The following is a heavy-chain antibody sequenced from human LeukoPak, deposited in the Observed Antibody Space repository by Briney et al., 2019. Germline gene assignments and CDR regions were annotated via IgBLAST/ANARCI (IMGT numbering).Heavy chain of an antibody. CDR1: GGTFSSYA. V-gene: IGHV1-69*05. CDR3: ARCRFLEWLPDVEYYMDV. J-gene: IGHJ6*03. Sequence: SVKVSCKASGGTFSSYAISWVRQAPGQGLEWMGRIIPIFGTANYAQKFQGRVTITTDESTSTAYVELSSLRSEDTAVYYCARCRFLEWLPDVEYYMDVWGKGTTVTVSS. D-gene: IGHD3-3*01. CDR2: IIPIFGTA.